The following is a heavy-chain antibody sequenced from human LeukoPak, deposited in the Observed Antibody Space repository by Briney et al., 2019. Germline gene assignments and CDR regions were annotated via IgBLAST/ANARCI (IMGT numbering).Heavy chain of an antibody. D-gene: IGHD2-2*01. J-gene: IGHJ6*03. V-gene: IGHV4-38-2*01. CDR2: IYYSGST. CDR1: GYSISSGYY. CDR3: ARRTLKHCSSTSCSGYYYYYMDV. Sequence: PSETLSLTCAVSGYSISSGYYWGWIRQPPGKGLEWIGSIYYSGSTYYNPSLKSRVTISVDTSKNQFSLKLSSVAAADTAVYYCARRTLKHCSSTSCSGYYYYYMDVWGKGTTVTVSS.